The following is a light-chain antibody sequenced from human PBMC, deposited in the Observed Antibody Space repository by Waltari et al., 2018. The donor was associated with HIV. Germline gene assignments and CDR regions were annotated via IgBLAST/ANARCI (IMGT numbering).Light chain of an antibody. CDR3: NSRYIGAYHLV. V-gene: IGLV3-19*01. Sequence: SSELTQDPAVSVALGQTVRITCPGDSLSTYYASWYQQKPGQAPVLVISGIHNRPSGIADRFSVANAENTAALTITGAQAEDEDDDYCNSRYIGAYHLVFGGGTKLTVL. CDR1: SLSTYY. CDR2: GIH. J-gene: IGLJ2*01.